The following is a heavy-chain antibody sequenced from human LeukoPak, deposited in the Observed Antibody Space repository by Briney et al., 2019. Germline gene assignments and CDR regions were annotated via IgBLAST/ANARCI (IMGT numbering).Heavy chain of an antibody. Sequence: PGGSLRLSCAASGITFSTNYMRWVRQAPGKGLEGVSIIYSGGATFYADSVKGRFTISRENSKNTLWLQMNSLRAEDTAVYYCARLHYDVLTGPFDYWGQGTLVTVSS. CDR3: ARLHYDVLTGPFDY. J-gene: IGHJ4*02. CDR1: GITFSTNY. CDR2: IYSGGAT. D-gene: IGHD3-9*01. V-gene: IGHV3-66*04.